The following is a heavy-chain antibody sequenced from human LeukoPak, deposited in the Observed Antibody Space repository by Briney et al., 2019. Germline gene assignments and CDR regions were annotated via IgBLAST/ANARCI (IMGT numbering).Heavy chain of an antibody. D-gene: IGHD3-22*01. CDR3: TREDRPFCPFAY. J-gene: IGHJ4*02. CDR2: ISHDGTT. V-gene: IGHV4-4*02. CDR1: GGSIDITNY. Sequence: SETLSLTCGVSGGSIDITNYWSWVRQAPGKGLEWIGEISHDGTTNHNPSLRSRVAMSLDRADNQFSLSLTSVTAADTAVYYCTREDRPFCPFAYWGQGVLVTVSS.